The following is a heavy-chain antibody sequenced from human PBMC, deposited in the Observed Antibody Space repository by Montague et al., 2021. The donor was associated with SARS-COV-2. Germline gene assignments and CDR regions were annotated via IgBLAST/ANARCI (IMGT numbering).Heavy chain of an antibody. D-gene: IGHD5-18*01. CDR2: IYHSGNT. Sequence: SETLSLTCSVLGGSISGYDWSWIRQTPGKGLEWIGYIYHSGNTKYNPSLKSRVSISVDTSKNQFSLRLSYVTAADTAVYYCAREYRIELWRTNWYFGLWGRGTLVTVSS. CDR3: AREYRIELWRTNWYFGL. CDR1: GGSISGYD. V-gene: IGHV4-59*01. J-gene: IGHJ2*01.